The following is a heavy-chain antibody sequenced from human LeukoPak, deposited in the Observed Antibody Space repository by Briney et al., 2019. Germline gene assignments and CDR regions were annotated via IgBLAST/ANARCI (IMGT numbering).Heavy chain of an antibody. Sequence: SETLSLTCTVSDGSINTPNYYWGWIRQPPGKGLEWIGNIFYRGSTYYGPSLKSRVTISLDTSKNQFSLNLNSVTPEDTAVYFCAANLGYCSGGSCFSWFDPWGQGTLVTVSS. CDR2: IFYRGST. D-gene: IGHD2-15*01. J-gene: IGHJ5*02. CDR3: AANLGYCSGGSCFSWFDP. CDR1: DGSINTPNYY. V-gene: IGHV4-39*07.